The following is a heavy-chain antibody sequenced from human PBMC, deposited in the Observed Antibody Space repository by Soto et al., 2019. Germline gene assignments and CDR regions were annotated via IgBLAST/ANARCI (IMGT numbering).Heavy chain of an antibody. CDR3: ARRGSGSYYDY. J-gene: IGHJ4*02. D-gene: IGHD1-26*01. Sequence: EVQLLESGGGLVQPGGSLRLSCAASGFTFSSYAMRWVRQAPGKGLEWVSAISGSGGSTYYADSVKGRFTISRDNSKNTPYLQRNSLRAEDTAVYYCARRGSGSYYDYWGQGTLVTVSS. CDR2: ISGSGGST. CDR1: GFTFSSYA. V-gene: IGHV3-23*01.